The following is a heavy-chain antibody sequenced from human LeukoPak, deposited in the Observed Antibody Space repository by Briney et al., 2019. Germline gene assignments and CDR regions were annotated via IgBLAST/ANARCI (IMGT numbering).Heavy chain of an antibody. D-gene: IGHD5-18*01. Sequence: GGSLRLSCAASGFTFSSYAMSWVRQAPGKGLEWVSATSDSGGSTYYGDSVKGRFTISRDNSKNTLYLQMNSLRAEDTAVYYCARSRIHWLGFDPWGQGTLVTVSS. V-gene: IGHV3-23*01. CDR1: GFTFSSYA. CDR2: TSDSGGST. J-gene: IGHJ5*02. CDR3: ARSRIHWLGFDP.